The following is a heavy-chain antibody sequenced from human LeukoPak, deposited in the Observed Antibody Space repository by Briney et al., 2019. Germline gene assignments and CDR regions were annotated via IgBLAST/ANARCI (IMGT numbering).Heavy chain of an antibody. D-gene: IGHD3-22*01. CDR3: ARSYYDSSGYYFNWFDP. V-gene: IGHV4-4*07. J-gene: IGHJ5*02. CDR1: GGSISSYY. Sequence: PSETLSLTCTVSGGSISSYYWSWIRQPAGKGLEWIGRIYTSGSTNYNPSLKSRVTMSVDTSKNQFSLKLSSVTAADTAVYYCARSYYDSSGYYFNWFDPWGQGTLVTVSS. CDR2: IYTSGST.